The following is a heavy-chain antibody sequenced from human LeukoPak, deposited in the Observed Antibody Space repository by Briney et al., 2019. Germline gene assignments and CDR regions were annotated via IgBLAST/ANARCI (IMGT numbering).Heavy chain of an antibody. J-gene: IGHJ6*03. CDR2: INPNSGGT. Sequence: ASVKVSCKASGYTFTSYAMHWVRQAPGQGLEWMGWINPNSGGTNYAQKFQGRVTMTRNTSISTAYMELSSLRSEDTAVYYCARGTPYTAEQWLVWHYHYYYYMDVWGKGTTVTISS. CDR3: ARGTPYTAEQWLVWHYHYYYYMDV. CDR1: GYTFTSYA. D-gene: IGHD6-19*01. V-gene: IGHV1-8*02.